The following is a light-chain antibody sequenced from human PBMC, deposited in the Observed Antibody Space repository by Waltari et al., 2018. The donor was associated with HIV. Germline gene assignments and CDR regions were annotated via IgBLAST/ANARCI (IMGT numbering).Light chain of an antibody. J-gene: IGLJ1*01. CDR1: SSDVGGYNY. CDR2: EVS. CDR3: SAYAGSNNFV. Sequence: QSALTQPPSASGSPGQSVTISCTGTSSDVGGYNYVSWYQQHPGKAPKLMIYEVSKRRSGVPDRFSGSKSGNTASLTGSGLQPEDEADYYCSAYAGSNNFVFGTGTKVTVL. V-gene: IGLV2-8*01.